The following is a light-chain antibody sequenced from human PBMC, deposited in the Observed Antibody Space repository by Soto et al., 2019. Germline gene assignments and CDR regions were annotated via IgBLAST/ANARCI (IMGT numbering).Light chain of an antibody. Sequence: QSALTQPPSVSGAPGQRVTISCTGSSSNIGAPYDVHWYQHLPGTAPKLLIYGNSNRPSGVPDRFSGSKSGTSASLAIAGLQAEDEADYYCQSYDRSLSSSIFGGGTKVTVL. CDR2: GNS. V-gene: IGLV1-40*01. CDR3: QSYDRSLSSSI. J-gene: IGLJ2*01. CDR1: SSNIGAPYD.